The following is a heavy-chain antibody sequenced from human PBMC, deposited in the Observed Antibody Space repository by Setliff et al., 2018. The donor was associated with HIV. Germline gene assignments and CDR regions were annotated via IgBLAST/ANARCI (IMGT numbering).Heavy chain of an antibody. CDR3: ARGLTSRRGNWFDP. CDR2: ISSSGST. D-gene: IGHD3-10*01. CDR1: GGSLIGFY. Sequence: SETLSLTCTVSGGSLIGFYWGWIRQPPGEGPEWIGHISSSGSTNYSPSLRSRVIMSVDTSQNLFSLILTSVTAADTAVYYCARGLTSRRGNWFDPWGQGTLVTVSS. J-gene: IGHJ5*02. V-gene: IGHV4-59*01.